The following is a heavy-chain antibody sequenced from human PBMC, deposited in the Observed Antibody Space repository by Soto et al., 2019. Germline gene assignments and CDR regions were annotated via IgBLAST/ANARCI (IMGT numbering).Heavy chain of an antibody. D-gene: IGHD3-22*01. V-gene: IGHV1-18*01. CDR2: ISAYNGNT. Sequence: ASVKVSCKASGYTFTSYGISWVRQAPGQGLEWMGWISAYNGNTNYAQKLQGRVTMTTDTSTSTAYMELRSLRSDDTAVYYCARDNPYYYDSSGYRFDYWGQGTLVTVSS. J-gene: IGHJ4*02. CDR3: ARDNPYYYDSSGYRFDY. CDR1: GYTFTSYG.